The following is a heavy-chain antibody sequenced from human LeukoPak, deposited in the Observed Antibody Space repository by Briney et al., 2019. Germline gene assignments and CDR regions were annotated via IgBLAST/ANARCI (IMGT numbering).Heavy chain of an antibody. J-gene: IGHJ3*02. CDR2: IYHSGST. D-gene: IGHD3-3*01. CDR1: GGSISSGGYY. CDR3: ARDHHYDPKHAFDI. V-gene: IGHV4-30-2*01. Sequence: NPSETLSLTCTVSGGSISSGGYYWSWIRQPPGKGLEWIGYIYHSGSTYYNPSLKSRVTISVDRSKNQFSLKLSSVTAADTAVYYCARDHHYDPKHAFDIWGQGTMVTVSS.